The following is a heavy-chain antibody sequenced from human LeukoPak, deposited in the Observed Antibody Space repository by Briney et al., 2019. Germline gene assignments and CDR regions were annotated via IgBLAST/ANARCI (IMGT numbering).Heavy chain of an antibody. V-gene: IGHV3-23*01. Sequence: GGSLRLSCAASGFTFSSYAMSWVRQAPGKGLEWVSAISGSGGSTYYADSVKGRFTISRDNSKNTLYLQMNSLRAEDTAVYYCAKGGPSYYDSSGTPIYWGQGTLVTVSS. J-gene: IGHJ4*02. CDR1: GFTFSSYA. CDR3: AKGGPSYYDSSGTPIY. D-gene: IGHD3-22*01. CDR2: ISGSGGST.